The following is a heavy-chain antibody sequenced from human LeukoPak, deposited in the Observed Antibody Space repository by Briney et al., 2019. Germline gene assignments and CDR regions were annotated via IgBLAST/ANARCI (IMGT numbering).Heavy chain of an antibody. CDR2: INHSGST. CDR3: AREFHY. J-gene: IGHJ4*02. V-gene: IGHV4-34*01. Sequence: PSETLSLTRAVYGGSFSGYYWSWIRQPPGKGLEWIGEINHSGSTNYNPSLKSRLTISLDTSKNQFSLRLTSVTAADTAIYYCAREFHYWGQGTLVTVSS. CDR1: GGSFSGYY.